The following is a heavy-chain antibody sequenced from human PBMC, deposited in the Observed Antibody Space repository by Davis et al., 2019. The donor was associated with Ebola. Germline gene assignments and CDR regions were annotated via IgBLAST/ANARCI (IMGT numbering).Heavy chain of an antibody. Sequence: GESLKISCAASGFRFNRYWMHWVRQAPGQGLVWVSRINGDGSSTSYADSVNGRFTISSDNIKNTLYLQMNSLRVEDTAVYYCVSLVVTSDIAVDMWGQGTMVTVSS. CDR3: VSLVVTSDIAVDM. CDR2: INGDGSST. V-gene: IGHV3-74*01. CDR1: GFRFNRYW. D-gene: IGHD2-15*01. J-gene: IGHJ3*02.